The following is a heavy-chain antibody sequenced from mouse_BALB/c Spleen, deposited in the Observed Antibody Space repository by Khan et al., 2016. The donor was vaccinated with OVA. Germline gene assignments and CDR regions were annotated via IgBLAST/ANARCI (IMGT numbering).Heavy chain of an antibody. J-gene: IGHJ2*01. CDR3: ARINE. CDR2: IDPANGNT. V-gene: IGHV14-3*02. CDR1: GFNIKDTY. Sequence: VQLKESGAELVKPGASVKLSCTASGFNIKDTYMYWVKQRPEQGLEWIGRIDPANGNTKYDPKFQGKVTITADTSSNTAYLQLSRLTSEDTAVYYCARINEWGQGTTLTVSS.